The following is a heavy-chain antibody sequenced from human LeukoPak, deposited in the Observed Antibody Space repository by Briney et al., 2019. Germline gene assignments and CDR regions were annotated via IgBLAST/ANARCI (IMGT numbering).Heavy chain of an antibody. CDR3: ARNHD. J-gene: IGHJ4*02. CDR2: INEYGSDK. V-gene: IGHV3-7*01. CDR1: GFTFSSNW. Sequence: GGSLRLSCAASGFTFSSNWMSCVRQAPGKGLEWVANINEYGSDKFYVDSVRGRFTISRDNAKNSLYLQMNSLRAEDTAVYYCARNHDWGEGTLVTVAS.